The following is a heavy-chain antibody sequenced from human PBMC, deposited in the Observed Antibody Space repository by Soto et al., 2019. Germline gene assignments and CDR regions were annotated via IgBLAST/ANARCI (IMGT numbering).Heavy chain of an antibody. CDR3: AKXSSSSTFDY. V-gene: IGHV3-23*01. CDR2: ISGSDDST. CDR1: GFTFSSYA. D-gene: IGHD6-6*01. Sequence: EVQLLESGGGLVQPGESLRLSCAASGFTFSSYAXSXXXXXXXXGLEWVSVISGSDDSTYYADSVKGRFTISRDNSKNXLXLXXXSLXAEXTAVYYCAKXSSSSTFDYWGQGTLVTVSS. J-gene: IGHJ4*02.